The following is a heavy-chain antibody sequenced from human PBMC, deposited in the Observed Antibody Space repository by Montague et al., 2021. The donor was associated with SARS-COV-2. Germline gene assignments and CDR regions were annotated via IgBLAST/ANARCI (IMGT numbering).Heavy chain of an antibody. CDR3: ARCFDY. CDR1: GGSISSYY. J-gene: IGHJ4*02. CDR2: IYYSGST. V-gene: IGHV4-59*01. Sequence: SETLSLTCTVSGGSISSYYWSWIRQPPGKGLEWIGYIYYSGSTNYNPSLKSRVTISVDTSKNQFSLKLSSVTAADTAVYYCARCFDYWGQGTLVTVSS.